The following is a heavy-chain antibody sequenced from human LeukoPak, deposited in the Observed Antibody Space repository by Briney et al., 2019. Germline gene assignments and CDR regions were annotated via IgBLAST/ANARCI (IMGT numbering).Heavy chain of an antibody. Sequence: PGGSLRLSCAASGFTFSSYAMNWVRQAPGKGLEWVSAISGSGGSTYYADSVKGRFTISRDNSKSTLYLQMNSLRAEDSAVYYCAKDRFYGSESYTFDSWGQGTLVIVSS. CDR1: GFTFSSYA. CDR3: AKDRFYGSESYTFDS. D-gene: IGHD3-10*01. V-gene: IGHV3-23*01. CDR2: ISGSGGST. J-gene: IGHJ4*02.